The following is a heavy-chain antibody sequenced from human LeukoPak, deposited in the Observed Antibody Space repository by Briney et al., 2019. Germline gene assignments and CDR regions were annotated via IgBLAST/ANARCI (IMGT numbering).Heavy chain of an antibody. CDR3: AKSSGYYYSSSEYFQH. V-gene: IGHV3-23*01. Sequence: PGGSLRLSCAASGFTFSSYAMSWVRQAPGKGLEWVSAISGSGGSTYYADSVKGRFTISRDNSKNTLYLQMNSLRAEDTAVYYCAKSSGYYYSSSEYFQHWGQGTLVTVSS. CDR2: ISGSGGST. CDR1: GFTFSSYA. J-gene: IGHJ1*01. D-gene: IGHD3-22*01.